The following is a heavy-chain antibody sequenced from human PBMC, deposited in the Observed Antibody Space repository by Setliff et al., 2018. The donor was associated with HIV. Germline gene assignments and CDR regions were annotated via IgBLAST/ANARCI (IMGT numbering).Heavy chain of an antibody. J-gene: IGHJ1*01. V-gene: IGHV1-69*10. CDR2: IVPFVNIA. CDR1: GGTLSNYA. D-gene: IGHD5-18*01. CDR3: ARGWSEDTSMVQVEYFEH. Sequence: SVKVSCKASGGTLSNYAISWVRQAPGQGLEWVGGIVPFVNIANYAQKFQGRVTMTADKSTSTVYMELRSLRSEDTAVYFCARGWSEDTSMVQVEYFEHWGQGTLVTVSS.